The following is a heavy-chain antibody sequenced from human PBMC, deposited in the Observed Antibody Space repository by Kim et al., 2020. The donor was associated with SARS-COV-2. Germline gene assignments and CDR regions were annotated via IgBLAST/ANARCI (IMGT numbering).Heavy chain of an antibody. CDR2: INAGNGNT. D-gene: IGHD6-6*01. CDR1: GYTFTSYA. CDR3: ARMVGSSLFYYYYGMYV. V-gene: IGHV1-3*01. Sequence: ASVKVSCKASGYTFTSYAMHWVRQAPGQRREWMGWINAGNGNTKYSQKFQGRVTITRDTSASTAYMELSSLRSEDTAVYYCARMVGSSLFYYYYGMYVWGQGTTVTVSS. J-gene: IGHJ6*02.